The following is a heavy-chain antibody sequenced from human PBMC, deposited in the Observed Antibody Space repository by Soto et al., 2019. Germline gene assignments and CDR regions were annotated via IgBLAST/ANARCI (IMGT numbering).Heavy chain of an antibody. CDR2: ISAYNGNT. J-gene: IGHJ4*02. V-gene: IGHV1-18*01. CDR3: ARELGGWGDY. D-gene: IGHD3-16*01. CDR1: GNTLTSYG. Sequence: VQLVQSGAEVKKPGASGKVSCKASGNTLTSYGISWLRQAPGQGLEWMGWISAYNGNTNYAQKLKGRVTMTTDTATSTAYMELRSLRSDDTAGYYCARELGGWGDYWGQGALVNVSS.